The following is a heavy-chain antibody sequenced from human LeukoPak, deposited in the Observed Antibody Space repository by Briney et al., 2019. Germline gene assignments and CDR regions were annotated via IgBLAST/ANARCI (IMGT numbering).Heavy chain of an antibody. CDR3: TTDYGVVAAASDY. CDR2: IKSKTDGGTA. J-gene: IGHJ4*02. V-gene: IGHV3-15*01. Sequence: AGGSLRLSCAASGITFSNAWMSWVRQAPGKGLEWVGRIKSKTDGGTADCAAPVQGRFTISRDDSKDTVCLQMNSLKTEDTAVYYCTTDYGVVAAASDYWGQGTLVTVSS. CDR1: GITFSNAW. D-gene: IGHD2-15*01.